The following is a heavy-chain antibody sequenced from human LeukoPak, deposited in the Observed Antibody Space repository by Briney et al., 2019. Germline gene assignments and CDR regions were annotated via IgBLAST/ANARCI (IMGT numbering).Heavy chain of an antibody. CDR2: ISSSGSTI. Sequence: GGSLRLSCAASGFTFSSYEMNWVRQAPGKGLEWVSYISSSGSTIYYADSVKGRFTISRDDAKNSLYLQMNSLRAEDTAVYYCARERWGRLDYWGQGTLVTVSS. CDR3: ARERWGRLDY. D-gene: IGHD4-23*01. V-gene: IGHV3-48*03. J-gene: IGHJ4*02. CDR1: GFTFSSYE.